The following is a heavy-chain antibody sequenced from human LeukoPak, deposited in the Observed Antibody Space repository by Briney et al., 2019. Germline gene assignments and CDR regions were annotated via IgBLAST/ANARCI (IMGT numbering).Heavy chain of an antibody. V-gene: IGHV4-34*01. CDR2: INHSGST. J-gene: IGHJ6*03. D-gene: IGHD3-16*01. Sequence: SETLSLTCAVYGRSFSGYYWSWIRQPPGKGLEWIGEINHSGSTNYNPSLKSRVTISVDTSKNQFSLKLSSVTAADTAVYYCARGFGVFYYYYYYMDVWGKGTTVTVSS. CDR1: GRSFSGYY. CDR3: ARGFGVFYYYYYYMDV.